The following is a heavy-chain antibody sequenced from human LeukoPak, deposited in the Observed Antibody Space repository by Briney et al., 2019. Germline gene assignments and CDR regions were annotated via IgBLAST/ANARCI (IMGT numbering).Heavy chain of an antibody. CDR1: GFTFSDYY. V-gene: IGHV3-11*01. D-gene: IGHD5-12*01. Sequence: NAGGSLRLSCAASGFTFSDYYMSWIRQAPGKGLEWVSFISNNGRTMSYADSVKGRFTISRDNAKNSLYLQMNSLTADDTAVYFCARVRGSYSSDYWGQGTLVTVSS. J-gene: IGHJ4*02. CDR3: ARVRGSYSSDY. CDR2: ISNNGRTM.